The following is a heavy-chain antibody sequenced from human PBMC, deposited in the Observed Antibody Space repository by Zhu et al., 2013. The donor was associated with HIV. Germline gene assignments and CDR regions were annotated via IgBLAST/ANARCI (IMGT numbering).Heavy chain of an antibody. D-gene: IGHD6-19*01. CDR3: AYIAVAGKGYGMDV. J-gene: IGHJ6*01. Sequence: QVQLVQSGAEVKKPGASVKVSCKASGYTFTGYYMHWVRQAPGQGLEWMGWINPNSGGTNYAQKFQGRVTMTRDTSISTAYMELSRLRSDDTAVYYCAYIAVAGKGYGMDVWGPRDHGSPSPQ. V-gene: IGHV1-2*02. CDR1: GYTFTGYY. CDR2: INPNSGGT.